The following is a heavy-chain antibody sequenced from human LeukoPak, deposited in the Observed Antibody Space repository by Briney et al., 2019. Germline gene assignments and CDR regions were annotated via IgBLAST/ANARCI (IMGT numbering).Heavy chain of an antibody. V-gene: IGHV3-20*04. Sequence: PGGSLRLSCAASGFTFDDYGMSWVRQAPGKGLEWVSGLNGNGISTGYEDSVKGRFTISRDNAKNSLYLQMNSLRAEDTAFYYCARTYYFDSSGYYSEGNYYYYYMDVWGKGTSVTVSS. CDR1: GFTFDDYG. CDR2: LNGNGIST. J-gene: IGHJ6*03. CDR3: ARTYYFDSSGYYSEGNYYYYYMDV. D-gene: IGHD3-22*01.